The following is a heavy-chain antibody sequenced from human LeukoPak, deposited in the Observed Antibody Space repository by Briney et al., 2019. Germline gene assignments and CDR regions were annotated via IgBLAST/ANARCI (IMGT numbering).Heavy chain of an antibody. CDR1: GFTFSSYS. Sequence: GGSLRLSCAASGFTFSSYSMNWLRQAPGKGLEWVSSISSSSTYIYYADSVKGRFTISRDNAKNSLYLQMNSLRAEDTAVYYCAKEGAQSGWYYDSDGYQGSFWGQGTLVTVSP. CDR3: AKEGAQSGWYYDSDGYQGSF. CDR2: ISSSSTYI. V-gene: IGHV3-21*01. D-gene: IGHD3-22*01. J-gene: IGHJ4*02.